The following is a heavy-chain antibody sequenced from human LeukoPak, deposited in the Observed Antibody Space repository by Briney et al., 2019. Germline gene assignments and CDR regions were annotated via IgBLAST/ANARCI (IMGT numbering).Heavy chain of an antibody. CDR3: ARKKAARRGGYWFDP. CDR2: IKQDGSEK. D-gene: IGHD6-6*01. J-gene: IGHJ5*02. V-gene: IGHV3-7*01. CDR1: GFTFSSYW. Sequence: GGSLRLSCAASGFTFSSYWMSWVRQAPGKGLEWVANIKQDGSEKYYVDPVKGRFTISRDNAKNSLYLQMNSLRAEDTAVYYCARKKAARRGGYWFDPWGQGTLVTVSS.